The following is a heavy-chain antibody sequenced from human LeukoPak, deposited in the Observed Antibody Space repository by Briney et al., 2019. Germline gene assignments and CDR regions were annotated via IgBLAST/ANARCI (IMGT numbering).Heavy chain of an antibody. CDR1: GGSLNGYY. D-gene: IGHD3-3*01. CDR2: ISHSGTT. V-gene: IGHV4-34*01. Sequence: SETLSLTCSVYGGSLNGYYWSWIRRPPGKGLEWIGEISHSGTTNYNPSLTSRVTMSLDTSKNQFSLKLNSATAADTAVYYCARVPLRFLEPFDYWGQGTLVTVSS. J-gene: IGHJ4*02. CDR3: ARVPLRFLEPFDY.